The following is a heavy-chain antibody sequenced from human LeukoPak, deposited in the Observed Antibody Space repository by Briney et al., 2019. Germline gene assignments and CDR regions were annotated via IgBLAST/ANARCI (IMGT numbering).Heavy chain of an antibody. CDR1: GYSFTSYW. CDR2: IDPSDSYT. J-gene: IGHJ4*02. Sequence: GESLRISCKGSGYSFTSYWISWVRQMPGKGLEWMGRIDPSDSYTNYSPSFQCHVTISSDKSISTAYRQWSSLKASATAMYYCARHDGSGSYDYWGQGILVTVSS. CDR3: ARHDGSGSYDY. D-gene: IGHD3-10*01. V-gene: IGHV5-10-1*01.